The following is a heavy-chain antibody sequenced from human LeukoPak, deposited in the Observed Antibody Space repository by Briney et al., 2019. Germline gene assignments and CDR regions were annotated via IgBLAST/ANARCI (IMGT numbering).Heavy chain of an antibody. CDR2: ISYDGSNK. CDR3: AKIYCSGGSCYHGAFDI. Sequence: GGSLRLSCAASGFTFSSYGMHWVRQAPGKGLEWVAVISYDGSNKYYADSVKGRFTISRDNSKNTLYLQMNSLRAEDTAVYYCAKIYCSGGSCYHGAFDIWGQGTMVTVPS. J-gene: IGHJ3*02. D-gene: IGHD2-15*01. V-gene: IGHV3-30*18. CDR1: GFTFSSYG.